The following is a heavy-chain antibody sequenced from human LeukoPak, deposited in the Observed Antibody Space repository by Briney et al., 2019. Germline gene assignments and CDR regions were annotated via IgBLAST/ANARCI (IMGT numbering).Heavy chain of an antibody. Sequence: GGSLRLSCAASGFTFTSYVMNWVRQAPGKGLEWVSGSSGSGGSTYYADSVKGRFTISRDNSKNTLYLQMNSLRAEDTAVYYCAKDHRYTFGSPYYFDYWGQGTLVTVSS. J-gene: IGHJ4*02. CDR2: SSGSGGST. V-gene: IGHV3-23*01. D-gene: IGHD5-18*01. CDR3: AKDHRYTFGSPYYFDY. CDR1: GFTFTSYV.